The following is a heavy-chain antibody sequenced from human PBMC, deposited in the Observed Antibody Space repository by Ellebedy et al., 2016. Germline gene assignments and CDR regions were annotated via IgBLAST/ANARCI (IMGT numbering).Heavy chain of an antibody. CDR1: GFTFSNNA. J-gene: IGHJ3*01. Sequence: GGSLRLSCATSGFTFSNNAMHWVRQAPGKGLEWVSLITYDGRNEYYIDSVKGRFTISRDNSKNTLYLQMNSLRPDDTAIYYCASLSAGGGFDVWGQGTMVTVSS. CDR2: ITYDGRNE. D-gene: IGHD6-25*01. CDR3: ASLSAGGGFDV. V-gene: IGHV3-30*04.